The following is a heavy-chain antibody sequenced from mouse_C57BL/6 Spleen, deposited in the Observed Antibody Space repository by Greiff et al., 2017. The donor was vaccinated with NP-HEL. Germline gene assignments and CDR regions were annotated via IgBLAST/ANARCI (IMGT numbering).Heavy chain of an antibody. Sequence: EVKLMESGGGLVQPGGSLSLSCAASGFTFTDYYMSWVRQPPGKALEWLGFIRNKANGYTTEYSASVKGRFTISRDNSQSILYLQMNALRAEDSATYYCARPLYYDYDEYYFDYWGQGTTLTVSS. V-gene: IGHV7-3*01. CDR1: GFTFTDYY. J-gene: IGHJ2*01. CDR3: ARPLYYDYDEYYFDY. D-gene: IGHD2-4*01. CDR2: IRNKANGYTT.